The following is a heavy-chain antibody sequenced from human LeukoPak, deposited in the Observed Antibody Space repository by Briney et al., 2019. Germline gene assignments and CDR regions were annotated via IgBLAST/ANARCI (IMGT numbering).Heavy chain of an antibody. CDR1: GYTFTSYD. J-gene: IGHJ6*03. D-gene: IGHD5-18*01. CDR2: MNPNSGNT. CDR3: AREGDTAMVRGNYYYYYYMDV. Sequence: ASVKVSCKASGYTFTSYDINWVRQATGQGLEWMGWMNPNSGNTGYAQKFQGRVTMTRNTSISTAYMELSSLRSEDTAVYYCAREGDTAMVRGNYYYYYYMDVWGKGTTDTVSS. V-gene: IGHV1-8*01.